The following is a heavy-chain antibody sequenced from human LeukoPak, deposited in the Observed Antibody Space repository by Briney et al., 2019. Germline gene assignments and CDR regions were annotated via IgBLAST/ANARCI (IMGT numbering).Heavy chain of an antibody. CDR3: AKDLISSSSIFDY. D-gene: IGHD6-6*01. Sequence: PGGSLRLSCAASGFTVSTNYMTWVRQAPGKGLEWVSVIYSGGSTYYADSVKGRFTISRDNSKNTLYLQMNSLRAEDTAVYYCAKDLISSSSIFDYWGQGTLVTVSS. CDR1: GFTVSTNY. CDR2: IYSGGST. J-gene: IGHJ4*02. V-gene: IGHV3-53*05.